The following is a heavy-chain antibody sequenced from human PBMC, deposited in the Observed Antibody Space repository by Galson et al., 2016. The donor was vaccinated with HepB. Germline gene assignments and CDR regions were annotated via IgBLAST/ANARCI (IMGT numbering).Heavy chain of an antibody. CDR3: AKDRGTVVTYGVDV. CDR2: IWYDGSNK. D-gene: IGHD4-23*01. J-gene: IGHJ6*02. Sequence: SLRLSCAASGFTFSSYGMHWVRQAPGKGLEWVALIWYDGSNKYHADSVKGRFTISRDNSKNTLYLQMNSLRAEDTAVYYCAKDRGTVVTYGVDVWGQGTTVTVSS. V-gene: IGHV3-33*06. CDR1: GFTFSSYG.